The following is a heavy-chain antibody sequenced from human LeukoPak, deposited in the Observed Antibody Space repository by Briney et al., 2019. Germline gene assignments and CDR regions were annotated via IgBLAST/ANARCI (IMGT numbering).Heavy chain of an antibody. CDR1: GGSISNSSYY. D-gene: IGHD5-18*01. Sequence: PSETLSLTCTVSGGSISNSSYYWSWIRQPAGKGLEWIGRIYTSGSTNYNPSLKSRVTMSVDTSKNQFSLKLSSVTAADTAVYYCARSGYKYGADALDIWGQGTMVTVSS. J-gene: IGHJ3*02. V-gene: IGHV4-61*02. CDR3: ARSGYKYGADALDI. CDR2: IYTSGST.